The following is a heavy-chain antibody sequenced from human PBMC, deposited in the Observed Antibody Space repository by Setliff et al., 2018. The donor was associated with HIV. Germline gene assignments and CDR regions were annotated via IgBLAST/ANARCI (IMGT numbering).Heavy chain of an antibody. CDR3: VNLPFFYYYYMDV. CDR2: ILPVSGAA. Sequence: ASVKVSCKTSGYTFKTYGINWVRQAPGQGLEWMGGILPVSGAANYAQKFQGRVTITADESTATFYMEMSTLRSEDTAVYYCVNLPFFYYYYMDVWGEGTPVTVSS. J-gene: IGHJ6*03. CDR1: GYTFKTYG. V-gene: IGHV1-69*13.